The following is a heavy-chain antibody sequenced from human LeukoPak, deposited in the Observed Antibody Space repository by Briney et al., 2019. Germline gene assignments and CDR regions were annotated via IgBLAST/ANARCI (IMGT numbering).Heavy chain of an antibody. Sequence: GGSLRLSCAASGFTFTTYAMSWVRQAPGKGLEWVSVISGSGDSTYYADSVKGRFTISRDISKNTLYLQMKSLRAGDTAVYYCAKDKTYDDFWSGHDAFDIWGQGTMVTVSS. V-gene: IGHV3-23*01. CDR2: ISGSGDST. CDR3: AKDKTYDDFWSGHDAFDI. D-gene: IGHD3-3*01. J-gene: IGHJ3*02. CDR1: GFTFTTYA.